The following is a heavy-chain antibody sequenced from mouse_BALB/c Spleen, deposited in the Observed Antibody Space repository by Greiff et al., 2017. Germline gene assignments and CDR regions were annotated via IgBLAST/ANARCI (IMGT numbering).Heavy chain of an antibody. D-gene: IGHD2-14*01. J-gene: IGHJ1*01. CDR3: ARWAYRYGGWYFDV. V-gene: IGHV1S137*01. CDR2: ISTYYGDA. CDR1: GYTFTDYA. Sequence: QVQLQQSGAELVRPGVSVKISCKGSGYTFTDYAMHWVKQSHAKSLEWIGVISTYYGDASYNQKFKGKATMTVDKSSSTAYMELARLTSEDSDIYYCARWAYRYGGWYFDVWGAGTTVTVSS.